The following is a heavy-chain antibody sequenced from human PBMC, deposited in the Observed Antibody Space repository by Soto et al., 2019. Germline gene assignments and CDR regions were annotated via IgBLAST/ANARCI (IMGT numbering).Heavy chain of an antibody. CDR2: ISAYNGNT. V-gene: IGHV1-18*01. CDR3: ATTPYCSSTSCFTYYFDY. J-gene: IGHJ4*02. CDR1: GYTFTSYG. Sequence: ASVKVSCKASGYTFTSYGISWVRQAPGQGLEWMGWISAYNGNTNYAQKLQGRVTMTTDTSTSTAYMELRSLRSDDTAVYYCATTPYCSSTSCFTYYFDYWGQGTLVTVSS. D-gene: IGHD2-2*02.